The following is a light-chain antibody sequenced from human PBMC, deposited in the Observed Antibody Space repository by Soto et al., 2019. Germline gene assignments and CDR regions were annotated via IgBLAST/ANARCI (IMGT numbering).Light chain of an antibody. Sequence: LVLTQSPDTLSLSPGERATLSCRASQSVANNYLAWYQQKPGQAPRLLIYDASYRATGIPDRFSGSGSGTDFTLTITRLEPEDFAVYYCQQCAYSPRTFGQGTKVEVK. CDR2: DAS. J-gene: IGKJ1*01. CDR3: QQCAYSPRT. CDR1: QSVANNY. V-gene: IGKV3-20*01.